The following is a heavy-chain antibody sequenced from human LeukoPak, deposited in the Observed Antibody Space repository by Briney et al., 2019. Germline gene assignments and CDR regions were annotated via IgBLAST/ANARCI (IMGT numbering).Heavy chain of an antibody. J-gene: IGHJ6*03. V-gene: IGHV3-7*03. CDR1: GFSVSNFW. CDR3: ASTYKGSGYDLSYYYYYYMDV. CDR2: INEDETGK. D-gene: IGHD5-12*01. Sequence: GGSLRLSCTGSGFSVSNFWMAWVRQAPGKGLEWVANINEDETGKYYVDSVKGRFTISRDNAKNSLFLQMNSLRAEDTAVYYCASTYKGSGYDLSYYYYYYMDVWGKGTTVSVSS.